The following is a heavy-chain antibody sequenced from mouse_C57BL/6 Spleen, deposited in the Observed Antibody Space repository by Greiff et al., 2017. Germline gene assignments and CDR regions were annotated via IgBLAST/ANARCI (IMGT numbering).Heavy chain of an antibody. CDR1: GYTFTSYW. Sequence: VQLQQPGAELVRPGSSVKLSCKASGYTFTSYWMDWVKQRPGQGLEWIGNIYPSDSETHYNQKFKDKATLTVAKSSSTAYMQLSSLTSADSAVFSCARSGSSLDYWGQGTSGTVSS. CDR2: IYPSDSET. D-gene: IGHD1-1*01. CDR3: ARSGSSLDY. V-gene: IGHV1-61*01. J-gene: IGHJ4*01.